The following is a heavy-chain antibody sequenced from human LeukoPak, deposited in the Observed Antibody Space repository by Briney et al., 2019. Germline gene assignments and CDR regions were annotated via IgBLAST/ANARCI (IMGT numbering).Heavy chain of an antibody. D-gene: IGHD2-2*02. V-gene: IGHV3-48*01. Sequence: PGGSLRLSCAASGFTFSSYSMNWVRQAPGKGLEWVSYISSSSSTIYYADSVKGRFTISRDNAKNSLYLQMNSLKAEDTAVYYCARAERRNPDCSSTSCYRYYYGMDVWGQGTTVTVSS. J-gene: IGHJ6*02. CDR3: ARAERRNPDCSSTSCYRYYYGMDV. CDR2: ISSSSSTI. CDR1: GFTFSSYS.